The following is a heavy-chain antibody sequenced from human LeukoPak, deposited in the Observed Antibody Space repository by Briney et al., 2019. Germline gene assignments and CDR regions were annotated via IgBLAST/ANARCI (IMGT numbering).Heavy chain of an antibody. Sequence: PGGSLRLSCAASGFTFSSYGMSWVRQAPGKGLEWGSAISGSGGSTYYADSVKGRFTISRDNSKNTLYLQMNSLRAEDTAVYYCAKDPVRGAKLWYSGNWFDPWGQGTLVTVSS. V-gene: IGHV3-23*01. CDR1: GFTFSSYG. D-gene: IGHD3-10*01. CDR3: AKDPVRGAKLWYSGNWFDP. CDR2: ISGSGGST. J-gene: IGHJ5*02.